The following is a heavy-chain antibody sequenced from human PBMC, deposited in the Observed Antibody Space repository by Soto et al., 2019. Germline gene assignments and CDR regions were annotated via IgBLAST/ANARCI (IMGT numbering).Heavy chain of an antibody. CDR2: IYPGDSDT. J-gene: IGHJ3*02. D-gene: IGHD2-2*01. CDR3: ARPKDIVLVPAAPDAFDI. Sequence: GESLKISCKGSGYSFTSYWIGWVRQMPGKGLEWMGIIYPGDSDTRYSPSFQGQVTISADKSISTAYLQWSSLKASDTAMYYCARPKDIVLVPAAPDAFDIWGQGTMVTVSS. CDR1: GYSFTSYW. V-gene: IGHV5-51*01.